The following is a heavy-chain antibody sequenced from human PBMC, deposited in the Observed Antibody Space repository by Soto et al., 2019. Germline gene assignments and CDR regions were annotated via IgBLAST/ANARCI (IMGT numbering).Heavy chain of an antibody. CDR2: IYTGGGT. CDR3: ARDGSGH. CDR1: GLTVSTNP. J-gene: IGHJ4*02. V-gene: IGHV3-66*01. Sequence: EVQLVESGGGLVQPGGSLRLSCAASGLTVSTNPMSWVRQAPGKGLEWVSVIYTGGGTHYADFVKGRFTISRDYSRNTVNLQMNSLRPEDTAVYYCARDGSGHWGQGTLVTVSS.